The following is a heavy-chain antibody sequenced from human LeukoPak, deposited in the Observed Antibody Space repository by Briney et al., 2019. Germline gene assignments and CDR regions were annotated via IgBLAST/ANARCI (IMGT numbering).Heavy chain of an antibody. D-gene: IGHD3-16*02. CDR3: ARDNSVGDIAWWFDP. CDR1: GYTFTSYY. V-gene: IGHV1-46*01. Sequence: ASVKVSCKASGYTFTSYYMHWVRQAPGQGLEWMGMINPRGGSTSYAQKFQGRVTMTRDMSTSTVYMELSSLRSEDTAVYYCARDNSVGDIAWWFDPWGQGTLVTVSS. CDR2: INPRGGST. J-gene: IGHJ5*02.